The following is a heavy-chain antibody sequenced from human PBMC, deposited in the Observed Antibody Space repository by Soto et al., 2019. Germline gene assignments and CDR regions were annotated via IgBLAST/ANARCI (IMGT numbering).Heavy chain of an antibody. J-gene: IGHJ2*01. CDR3: ERVALRWYFDF. CDR2: IHRSGAT. CDR1: RGSMNSGHW. V-gene: IGHV4-4*02. Sequence: QVQLQESGPGLVKPSGTLSLTCDVSRGSMNSGHWWSWVRQPPGKGLEWGGHIHRSGATNYTPSRRSRVASSPDESKDQFSLMPNSVTAADTDVYACERVALRWYFDFWGRGTLVTVSS.